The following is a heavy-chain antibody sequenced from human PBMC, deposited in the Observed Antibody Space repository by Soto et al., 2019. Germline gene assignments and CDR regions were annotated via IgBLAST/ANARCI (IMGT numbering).Heavy chain of an antibody. V-gene: IGHV1-69*12. J-gene: IGHJ4*02. Sequence: QVQLVQSGAEVKKPGSSVKVSCKASGGTFSSYAISWVREAPGQGLEWMGGIIPIFGTANYAQKFQGRVTITADESTSTAYMELSSLRSEDTAVYYCARAQGYSGYDGLSNWGQGTLVTVSS. CDR2: IIPIFGTA. D-gene: IGHD5-12*01. CDR3: ARAQGYSGYDGLSN. CDR1: GGTFSSYA.